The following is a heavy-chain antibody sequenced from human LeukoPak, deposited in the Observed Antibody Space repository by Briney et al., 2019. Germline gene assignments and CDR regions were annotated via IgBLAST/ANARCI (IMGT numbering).Heavy chain of an antibody. CDR3: ARILCSGGSCYGDY. V-gene: IGHV4-31*03. CDR1: GDSISSGGYY. D-gene: IGHD2-15*01. CDR2: IYYSGST. Sequence: SQTLSLTCTVSGDSISSGGYYWTWIRQHPEKGLEWIGYIYYSGSTYYNPSLKSRLTISVDTSKNQFSLKLSSVTAADTAVYYCARILCSGGSCYGDYWGQGTLVTVSS. J-gene: IGHJ4*02.